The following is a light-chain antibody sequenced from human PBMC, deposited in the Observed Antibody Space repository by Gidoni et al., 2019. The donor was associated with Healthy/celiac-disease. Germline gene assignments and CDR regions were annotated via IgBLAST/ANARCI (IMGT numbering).Light chain of an antibody. V-gene: IGLV1-40*01. CDR1: SSNNGAGYD. CDR3: QSYDSSLSGWV. J-gene: IGLJ3*02. CDR2: GNS. Sequence: QSVLTQPPSVSGAPGQRVTTSCTGSSSNNGAGYDVHWYQQLPGTAPKLLIYGNSNRPSGVPDRFSGSKSGTSASLAITGLQAEDEADYYCQSYDSSLSGWVFGGGTKLTVL.